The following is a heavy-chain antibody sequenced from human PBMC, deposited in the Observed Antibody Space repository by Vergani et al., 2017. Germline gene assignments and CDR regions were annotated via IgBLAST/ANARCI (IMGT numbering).Heavy chain of an antibody. J-gene: IGHJ5*02. V-gene: IGHV4-30-2*01. CDR3: ARGVGGVPAAGLSPWFDP. CDR1: GGSISSGGYS. Sequence: QLQLQESGSGLEKPSQTLSLTCAVSGGSISSGGYSWSWIRQPPGKGREWIGYIYHSGSTYYNPSLKSRVTISVDRSKNQLSLKLSSVTAADAAVYYCARGVGGVPAAGLSPWFDPWGQGTLVTVSS. CDR2: IYHSGST. D-gene: IGHD2-2*01.